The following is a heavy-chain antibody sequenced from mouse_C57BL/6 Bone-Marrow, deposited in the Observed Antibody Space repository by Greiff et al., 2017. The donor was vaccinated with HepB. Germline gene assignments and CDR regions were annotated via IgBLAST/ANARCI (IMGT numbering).Heavy chain of an antibody. V-gene: IGHV1-50*01. J-gene: IGHJ3*01. D-gene: IGHD1-1*01. Sequence: QVQLQQPGAELVKPGASVKLSCKASGYTFTSYWMQWVKQRPGQGLEWIGEIDPSDSYTNYNQKFKGKATLTVDTSSSTAYMQLSSLTSEDSAVYYCAWNYYGSSSAWFAYWGQGTLVTVSA. CDR3: AWNYYGSSSAWFAY. CDR1: GYTFTSYW. CDR2: IDPSDSYT.